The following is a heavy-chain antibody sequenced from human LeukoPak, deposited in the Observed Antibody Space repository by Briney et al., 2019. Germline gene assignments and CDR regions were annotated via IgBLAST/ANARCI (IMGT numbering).Heavy chain of an antibody. D-gene: IGHD1-26*01. CDR1: GGTFSSYA. Sequence: SVKVSCKASGGTFSSYAISWVRQAPGQGLEWMGGIIPIFGTANYAQKFQGRVTITADESTSTAYMELSSLRSEDTAVYYCARGGVGATTGLYDYWGQGTLVTVSS. V-gene: IGHV1-69*13. CDR2: IIPIFGTA. J-gene: IGHJ4*02. CDR3: ARGGVGATTGLYDY.